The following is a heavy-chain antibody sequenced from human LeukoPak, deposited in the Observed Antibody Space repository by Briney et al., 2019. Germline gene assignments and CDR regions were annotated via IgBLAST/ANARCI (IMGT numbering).Heavy chain of an antibody. CDR3: ARDDWTYFLDY. Sequence: AGGSLRLSCAASGFLFSGYSMNWVRQAPGKGLEWVSSISGSRGYIYYADSVKGRFTISRDNTKNSLYLQMNSLRAEDTAVYYCARDDWTYFLDYWGQGTRVTVSS. CDR2: ISGSRGYI. D-gene: IGHD3-9*01. V-gene: IGHV3-21*01. CDR1: GFLFSGYS. J-gene: IGHJ4*02.